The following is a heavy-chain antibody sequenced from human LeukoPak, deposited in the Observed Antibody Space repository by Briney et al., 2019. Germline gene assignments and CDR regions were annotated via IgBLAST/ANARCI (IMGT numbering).Heavy chain of an antibody. CDR1: GFTVSNSY. Sequence: GGSLRLSCAASGFTVSNSYMSWVRQAPGKGLEWVSIIYGGGTTYYGDSVKGRFTISRDNSNNTLYLQMNSLRAEDTAVYYCARGQYSGRGGYFDYWGQGTLVTVSS. D-gene: IGHD3-10*01. V-gene: IGHV3-53*01. CDR3: ARGQYSGRGGYFDY. CDR2: IYGGGTT. J-gene: IGHJ4*02.